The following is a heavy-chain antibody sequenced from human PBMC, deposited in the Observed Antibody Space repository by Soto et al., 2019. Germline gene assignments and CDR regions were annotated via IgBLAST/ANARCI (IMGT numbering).Heavy chain of an antibody. D-gene: IGHD3-22*01. CDR1: GYTFTGYY. Sequence: ASVKVSCKASGYTFTGYYMHWVRQAPGQGLEWMGWINPNSGGTNYAQKFQGRVTMTRDTSISTAYMELSRLRSDDTAVYYCARDLRPYDSSGYYLYYYYGMDVWGQGTTVTVSS. J-gene: IGHJ6*02. CDR2: INPNSGGT. CDR3: ARDLRPYDSSGYYLYYYYGMDV. V-gene: IGHV1-2*02.